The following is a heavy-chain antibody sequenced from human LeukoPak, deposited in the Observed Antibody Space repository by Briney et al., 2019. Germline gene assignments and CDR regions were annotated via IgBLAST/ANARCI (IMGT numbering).Heavy chain of an antibody. Sequence: SETLSLTCAVYGGSISSGDYYWSWIRQPPGKGLEWIGYIYYSGSTYYNPSLKSRVTISVDTSKNQFSLKLSSVTAADTAVYYCARDRGSSGWSDPWGQGTLVTVSS. V-gene: IGHV4-30-4*08. CDR3: ARDRGSSGWSDP. J-gene: IGHJ5*02. D-gene: IGHD6-6*01. CDR2: IYYSGST. CDR1: GGSISSGDYY.